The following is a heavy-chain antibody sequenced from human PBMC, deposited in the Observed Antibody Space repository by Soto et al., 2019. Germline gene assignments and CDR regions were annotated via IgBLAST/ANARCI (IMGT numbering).Heavy chain of an antibody. CDR3: ASLSRYYYYYMDV. CDR2: IYYSGST. V-gene: IGHV4-59*06. J-gene: IGHJ6*03. CDR1: GGSISSYY. Sequence: SETLSLTCTVSGGSISSYYWSWIRQHPGKGLEWIGYIYYSGSTYYNPSLKSRVTISVDTSKNQFSLKLSSVTAADTAVYYCASLSRYYYYYMDVWGKGTTVTVS.